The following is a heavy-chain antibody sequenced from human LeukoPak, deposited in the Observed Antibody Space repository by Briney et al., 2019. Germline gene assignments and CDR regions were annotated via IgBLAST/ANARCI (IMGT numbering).Heavy chain of an antibody. Sequence: GGSLRLSCAASGFTFSSYWMSWVRQAPGKGLEWVANIKQDGSEKYYVDSVKGRFTISRDNAKNSLYLQMNSLRADDTAVYYCARDKIVGPTTLDYWGQGTLVTVSS. CDR3: ARDKIVGPTTLDY. CDR2: IKQDGSEK. D-gene: IGHD1-26*01. CDR1: GFTFSSYW. V-gene: IGHV3-7*01. J-gene: IGHJ4*02.